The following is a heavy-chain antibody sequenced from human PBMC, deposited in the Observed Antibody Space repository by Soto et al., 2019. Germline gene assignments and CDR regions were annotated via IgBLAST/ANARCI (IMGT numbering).Heavy chain of an antibody. CDR2: INHRGNS. CDR3: VRSGDDYGSYIDY. CDR1: GYSISSGYY. Sequence: SETLSLTCDVSGYSISSGYYWAWVRQPPGKGMEWIGSINHRGNSYYNPSLESRVTISVDTSKNQGSLKVSSVTAADTAVYYCVRSGDDYGSYIDYWGQGTLVTVSS. D-gene: IGHD4-17*01. J-gene: IGHJ4*02. V-gene: IGHV4-38-2*01.